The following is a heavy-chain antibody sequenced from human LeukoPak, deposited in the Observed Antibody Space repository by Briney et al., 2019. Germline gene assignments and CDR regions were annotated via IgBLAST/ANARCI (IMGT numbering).Heavy chain of an antibody. J-gene: IGHJ4*02. CDR2: ISYDGSNK. D-gene: IGHD3-9*01. CDR3: ARDQDYDILTGLAGVDY. Sequence: GGSLRLSCAASGFTFSSYAMHWVRQAPGKGLEWVAVISYDGSNKYYADSVKGRFTISRDNSKNTLYLQMNSLRAEDTAVYYCARDQDYDILTGLAGVDYWGQGILVTVSS. V-gene: IGHV3-30-3*01. CDR1: GFTFSSYA.